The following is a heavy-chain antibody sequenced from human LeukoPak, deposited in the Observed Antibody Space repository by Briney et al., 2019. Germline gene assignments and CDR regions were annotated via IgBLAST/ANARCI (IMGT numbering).Heavy chain of an antibody. J-gene: IGHJ4*02. V-gene: IGHV3-9*01. Sequence: GRSLRLSCAASGFTFDDYAMHWVRQSPAKGLEWVSGISWNSGSIGYADSVKGRFTISRDNAKNSLYLQMNSLRAEDTALYYCAKGPTSSSGYYFDYWGQGTLVTVSS. CDR2: ISWNSGSI. CDR3: AKGPTSSSGYYFDY. D-gene: IGHD6-13*01. CDR1: GFTFDDYA.